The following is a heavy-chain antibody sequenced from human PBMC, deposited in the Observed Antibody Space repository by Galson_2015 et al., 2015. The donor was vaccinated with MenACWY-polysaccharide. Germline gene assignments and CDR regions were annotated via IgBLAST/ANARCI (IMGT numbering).Heavy chain of an antibody. Sequence: SLRLSCAASGFSFSGYWMSWVRQAPGKGLEWVATIKESGSDKDYVDSVKGRFTISRDNAKSSLYLQMNSLRAEDTAVYYCARERRRDGYNRIDYWGQGTLVTVSS. CDR2: IKESGSDK. D-gene: IGHD5-24*01. CDR3: ARERRRDGYNRIDY. J-gene: IGHJ4*02. CDR1: GFSFSGYW. V-gene: IGHV3-7*01.